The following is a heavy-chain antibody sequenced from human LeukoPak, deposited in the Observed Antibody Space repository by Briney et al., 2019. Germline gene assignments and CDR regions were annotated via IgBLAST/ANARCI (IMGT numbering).Heavy chain of an antibody. D-gene: IGHD6-19*01. V-gene: IGHV4-34*01. CDR3: ARVLPRSSGWYGDYYYYMDV. CDR2: INHSGST. J-gene: IGHJ6*03. Sequence: PSETLSLTCAVYGGSVSGYYWSWIRQPPGKGLEWIGEINHSGSTNYNPSLKSRVTISVDTSKNQFSLKLSSVTAADTAVYYCARVLPRSSGWYGDYYYYMDVWGKGTTVTVSS. CDR1: GGSVSGYY.